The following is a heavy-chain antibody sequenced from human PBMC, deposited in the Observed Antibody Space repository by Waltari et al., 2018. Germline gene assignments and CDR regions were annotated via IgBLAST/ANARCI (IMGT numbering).Heavy chain of an antibody. Sequence: EVQLVESGGGLAQPGRSLRLSCVASGFTFDDYALHLVRQRPVKGLEWVSGISWNSGGIGYADSTRGRFTISRDNAKKSLYLQMQSLRPDDTARYYCVKGGWGFGELYDQHWGQGTLVTVSS. D-gene: IGHD3-10*01. CDR3: VKGGWGFGELYDQH. J-gene: IGHJ1*01. V-gene: IGHV3-9*01. CDR2: ISWNSGGI. CDR1: GFTFDDYA.